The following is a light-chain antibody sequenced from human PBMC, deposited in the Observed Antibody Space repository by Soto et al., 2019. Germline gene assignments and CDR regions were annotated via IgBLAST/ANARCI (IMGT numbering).Light chain of an antibody. CDR1: SSDVGGYNY. V-gene: IGLV2-14*01. CDR3: SSYTSTSTRV. Sequence: QSALTQPAFVSGSPGQSITISCTGTSSDVGGYNYVSWYQHPPGKAPKLMISEVSNRPSGVSNRFSGSKSGNTASLTISGFQAEDEADYYCSSYTSTSTRVFGTGAKLTVL. J-gene: IGLJ1*01. CDR2: EVS.